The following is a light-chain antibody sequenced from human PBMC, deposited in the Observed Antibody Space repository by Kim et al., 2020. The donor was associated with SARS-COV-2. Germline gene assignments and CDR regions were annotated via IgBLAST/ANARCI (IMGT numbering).Light chain of an antibody. CDR1: SNNVGNQG. CDR3: SAWDSSLSAVV. J-gene: IGLJ2*01. CDR2: RNN. Sequence: QAGLTQTPSVSKGLRQTATLTCTGNSNNVGNQGAAWLQQHQGHPPKLLSYRNNNRPSGISERLSASRSGNTASLTITGLHPEDEADYYCSAWDSSLSAVVFGGGTKRTVL. V-gene: IGLV10-54*01.